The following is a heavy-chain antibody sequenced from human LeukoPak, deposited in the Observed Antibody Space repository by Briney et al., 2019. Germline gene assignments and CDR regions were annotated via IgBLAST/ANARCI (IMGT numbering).Heavy chain of an antibody. V-gene: IGHV3-53*01. CDR2: IYSGGST. Sequence: GGSLRLSCAASGFTVSSNYMSWVRQAPGKGLEWVSVIYSGGSTYNADSVKGRFTISRDNSKNTLYLQMNSLRAEDTAVYYCARGGWNALDAMDVWGKGTTVTVSS. J-gene: IGHJ6*03. D-gene: IGHD1-1*01. CDR1: GFTVSSNY. CDR3: ARGGWNALDAMDV.